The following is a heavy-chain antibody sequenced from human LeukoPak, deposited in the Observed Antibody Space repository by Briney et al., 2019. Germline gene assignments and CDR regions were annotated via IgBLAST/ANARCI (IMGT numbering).Heavy chain of an antibody. V-gene: IGHV3-64*01. CDR3: ARSLRAGYDLLDS. J-gene: IGHJ4*02. D-gene: IGHD2-2*01. CDR2: ISSNGDKT. Sequence: GGSLRLSCTVSGFTFSSYAVYWVRQAPGKGLEYVSAISSNGDKTYYANSVKGRFTISRDNSKNTLYLQMGSLRDEDMAVYYCARSLRAGYDLLDSWGQGTQVVVSS. CDR1: GFTFSSYA.